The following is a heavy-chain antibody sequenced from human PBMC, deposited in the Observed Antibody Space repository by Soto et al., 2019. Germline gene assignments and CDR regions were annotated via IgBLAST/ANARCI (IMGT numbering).Heavy chain of an antibody. J-gene: IGHJ4*02. V-gene: IGHV4-34*01. CDR1: GGSFSGYY. CDR2: INHSGST. CDR3: ARDKITGLFDY. Sequence: QVQLQQWGAGLLKPSETLSLTCAVSGGSFSGYYWTWIRQPPGTGLEWIGEINHSGSTNYNPSLKSRVTISVDTATNQFSLKLTSVTDADPAVYYCARDKITGLFDYWGQGTLVTVSS. D-gene: IGHD2-8*02.